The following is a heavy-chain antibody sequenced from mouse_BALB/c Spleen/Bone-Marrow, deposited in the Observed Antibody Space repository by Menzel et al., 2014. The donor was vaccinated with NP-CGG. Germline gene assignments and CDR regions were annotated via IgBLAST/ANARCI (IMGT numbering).Heavy chain of an antibody. J-gene: IGHJ3*01. CDR3: ARLLYDGYYVAY. CDR1: GFTFSDYY. D-gene: IGHD2-3*01. CDR2: ISNGGGST. V-gene: IGHV5-12*02. Sequence: DVMLVESGGGLVQPGGSLKLSCATSGFTFSDYYMHWVRQTPEKRLEWVAYISNGGGSTYYPDTVKGRFTISRDNAKNTLYLQMSRLKSEDTAMYYRARLLYDGYYVAYWGQGTLVTVSA.